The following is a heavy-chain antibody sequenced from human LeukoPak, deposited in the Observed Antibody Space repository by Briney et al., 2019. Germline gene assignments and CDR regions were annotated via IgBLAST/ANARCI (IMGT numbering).Heavy chain of an antibody. CDR2: IRYDGRNK. CDR3: AREYSSSSGKAFDI. CDR1: GFIFSSYG. V-gene: IGHV3-30*02. J-gene: IGHJ3*02. Sequence: GGSLRLSCAASGFIFSSYGMHWVRQAPGKGLEGVAFIRYDGRNKYYADSVKGRFTISRDNSKNTLYLQMNSLRGEDTAVYYCAREYSSSSGKAFDIWGQGTLVAVSS. D-gene: IGHD6-6*01.